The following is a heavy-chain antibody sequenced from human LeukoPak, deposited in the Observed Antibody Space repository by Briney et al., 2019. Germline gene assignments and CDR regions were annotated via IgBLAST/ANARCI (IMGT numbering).Heavy chain of an antibody. Sequence: GGSLRLSCAASGFTVSSNYMSWVRQAPGKGLEWVSVIYSGGSTYYADSVKGRFTISRDNSKNTLYLQMNSLRAEDTAVYYCAREYTAMVTAYFDYWGQGTLVTVSS. V-gene: IGHV3-53*01. CDR1: GFTVSSNY. CDR3: AREYTAMVTAYFDY. CDR2: IYSGGST. J-gene: IGHJ4*02. D-gene: IGHD5-18*01.